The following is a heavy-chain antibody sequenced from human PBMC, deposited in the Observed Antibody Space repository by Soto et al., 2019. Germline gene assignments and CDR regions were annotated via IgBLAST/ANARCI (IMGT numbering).Heavy chain of an antibody. CDR3: ARHASIAARPDYYYGMDV. V-gene: IGHV4-39*01. Sequence: SETLSLTCTVSGVSISSSSYYWGWIRQPPGKGLEWIGSIYYSGSTYYNPSLKSRVTISVDTSKNQFSLKLSSVTAADTAVYYCARHASIAARPDYYYGMDVWGQGTTVTVSS. J-gene: IGHJ6*02. CDR2: IYYSGST. CDR1: GVSISSSSYY. D-gene: IGHD6-6*01.